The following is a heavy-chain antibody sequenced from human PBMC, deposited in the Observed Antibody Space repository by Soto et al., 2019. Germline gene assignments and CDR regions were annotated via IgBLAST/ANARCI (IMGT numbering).Heavy chain of an antibody. J-gene: IGHJ3*02. V-gene: IGHV3-23*01. CDR1: GFTFSSYA. Sequence: GGSLRLSCAASGFTFSSYAMSWVRQAPGKGLEWVSAISGSGGSTYYADSVKGRFTISRDNSKNTLYLQMNSLRAEDTAVYYCAKEGYDSLTGYYNGAFDIWGQGTMVTVSS. CDR3: AKEGYDSLTGYYNGAFDI. CDR2: ISGSGGST. D-gene: IGHD3-9*01.